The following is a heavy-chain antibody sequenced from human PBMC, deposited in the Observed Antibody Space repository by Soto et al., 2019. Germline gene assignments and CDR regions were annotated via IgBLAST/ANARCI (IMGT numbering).Heavy chain of an antibody. D-gene: IGHD4-4*01. Sequence: EVQLVESGGGLVQPGGSLRLSCAASGFTVSNNYMIWFRLPPGKGLEWVSLIYSGGGTYYADSVKGRFTISRDSSKNTLYLQMNSLRIEDTAVYYCARNGWGMATVGMWGPGTLVTVS. CDR2: IYSGGGT. J-gene: IGHJ4*02. V-gene: IGHV3-53*01. CDR1: GFTVSNNY. CDR3: ARNGWGMATVGM.